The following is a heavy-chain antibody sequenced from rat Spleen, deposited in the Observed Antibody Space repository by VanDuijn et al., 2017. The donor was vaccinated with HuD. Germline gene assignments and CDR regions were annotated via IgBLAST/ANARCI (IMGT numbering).Heavy chain of an antibody. V-gene: IGHV5-20*01. D-gene: IGHD1-11*01. CDR2: ISYDGGST. CDR1: GFTFSDYY. CDR3: VKEANYGGLMDV. Sequence: EVQLVESGGGLVQPGRSLKLSCAASGFTFSDYYMAWVRQAPTKGLEWVASISYDGGSTYYRDSVKGRFTISRKNAENTVYLQMNSLRSEDTATYYCVKEANYGGLMDVWGQGASVTVSS. J-gene: IGHJ4*01.